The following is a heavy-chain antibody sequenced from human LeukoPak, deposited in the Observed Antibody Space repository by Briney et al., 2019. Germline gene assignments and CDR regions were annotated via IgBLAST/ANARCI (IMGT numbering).Heavy chain of an antibody. CDR3: ATADDFWSGFGY. V-gene: IGHV1-18*01. D-gene: IGHD3-3*01. CDR1: GYIFTSYG. Sequence: RASVKVSCKASGYIFTSYGISWVRQAPGQGLEWMGWISAYNGNTNYAQKLQGRVTMTTDTSTSTAYMELRSLRSDDTAVYYCATADDFWSGFGYWGQGTLVTVSS. CDR2: ISAYNGNT. J-gene: IGHJ4*02.